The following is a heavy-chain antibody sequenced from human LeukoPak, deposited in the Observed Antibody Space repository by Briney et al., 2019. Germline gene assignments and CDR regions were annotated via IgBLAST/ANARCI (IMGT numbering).Heavy chain of an antibody. CDR3: ARGPPTDYYDSSGFYYVFDY. CDR1: GGSFSGYY. CDR2: INHSGST. D-gene: IGHD3-22*01. J-gene: IGHJ4*02. Sequence: KPSETLPLTCAVYGGSFSGYYWSWIRQPPGKGLEWIGEINHSGSTNYNPSLKSRVTISVDTSKNQFSLKLSSVTAADTAVYFCARGPPTDYYDSSGFYYVFDYWGQGTLVTVSS. V-gene: IGHV4-34*01.